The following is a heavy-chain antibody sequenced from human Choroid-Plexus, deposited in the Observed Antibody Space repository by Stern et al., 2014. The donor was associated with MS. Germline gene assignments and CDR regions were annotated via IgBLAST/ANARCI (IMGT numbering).Heavy chain of an antibody. J-gene: IGHJ6*02. D-gene: IGHD2-15*01. V-gene: IGHV1-2*06. CDR1: GYSFTGYY. Sequence: QDQLVQSGAEVKKPGASVKVSCKASGYSFTGYYIHWVRRAPGQGLEWRGRIDPNSGGANYAQRFQGGVTLTRDTSISTTYMELSSLRSDDTAIYYCARQYCSGGKCHSSAYNYNGMDVWGQGTTVTVSS. CDR2: IDPNSGGA. CDR3: ARQYCSGGKCHSSAYNYNGMDV.